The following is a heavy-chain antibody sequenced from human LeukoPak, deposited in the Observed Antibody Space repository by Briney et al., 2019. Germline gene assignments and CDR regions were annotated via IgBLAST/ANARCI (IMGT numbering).Heavy chain of an antibody. CDR2: ISAYNGNT. J-gene: IGHJ4*02. CDR3: ARDKSLGWLEPFDF. D-gene: IGHD6-19*01. V-gene: IGHV1-18*01. CDR1: VYTFTRYG. Sequence: GASVKVSCKASVYTFTRYGISWVRQAAGQGHEWMGWISAYNGNTNYAQKLQGRVTMTTDTYTSTAYMELRSLRSDDTAVYYCARDKSLGWLEPFDFWGQGTLVTVSS.